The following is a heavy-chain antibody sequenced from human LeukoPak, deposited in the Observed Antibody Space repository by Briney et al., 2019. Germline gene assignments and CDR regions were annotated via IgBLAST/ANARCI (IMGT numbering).Heavy chain of an antibody. Sequence: GGSLRLSCAVSGFTFSNYAMVWVRQAPRKGLDWVSSISAGGGVTSNADSVKGRFTISRDNSKNTLYLQMNSLRAEDTAMYYCAKAARTTVTYSFDSWGQGTLVTVSS. CDR1: GFTFSNYA. CDR3: AKAARTTVTYSFDS. V-gene: IGHV3-23*01. J-gene: IGHJ4*02. CDR2: ISAGGGVT. D-gene: IGHD4-17*01.